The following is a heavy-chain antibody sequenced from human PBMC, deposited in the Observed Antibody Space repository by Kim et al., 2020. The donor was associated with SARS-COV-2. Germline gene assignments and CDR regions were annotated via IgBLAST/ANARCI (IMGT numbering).Heavy chain of an antibody. Sequence: SETLSLTCTVSGGSISSGGYYWSWIRQHPGKGLEWIGYIYYSGSTYYNPSLKSRVNISVDTSKNQFSLKLSSLTDADTAVYYCARGANYPTFDYWGQGTLVTVSS. V-gene: IGHV4-31*03. CDR1: GGSISSGGYY. CDR3: ARGANYPTFDY. J-gene: IGHJ4*02. CDR2: IYYSGST. D-gene: IGHD4-4*01.